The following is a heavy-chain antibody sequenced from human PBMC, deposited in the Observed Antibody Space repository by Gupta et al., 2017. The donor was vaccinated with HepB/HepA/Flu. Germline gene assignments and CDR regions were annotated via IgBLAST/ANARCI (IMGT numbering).Heavy chain of an antibody. CDR3: ARVVVPAAIYYYYMDV. CDR2: INHSGRT. V-gene: IGHV4-34*01. Sequence: QVQLQQWGAGLLKPSETLSLTCAVYGGSLSGYYWSWIRPPPGKGLEWIGEINHSGRTNYNPPLKSRVTISVDTSKNQFSLKLSSVTAADTAVYYCARVVVPAAIYYYYMDVWGKATTVTVSS. D-gene: IGHD2-2*01. CDR1: GGSLSGYY. J-gene: IGHJ6*03.